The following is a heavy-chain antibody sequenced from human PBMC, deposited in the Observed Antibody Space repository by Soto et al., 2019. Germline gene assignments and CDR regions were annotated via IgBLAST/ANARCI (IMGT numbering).Heavy chain of an antibody. V-gene: IGHV4-39*01. D-gene: IGHD5-12*01. Sequence: SETLSLTCTVSGGSISSSSYYWGWIRQPPGKGLEWIGSIYYSGSTYYNPALKSRVTISVDTSKNQFSLKLSSVTAADTAVYYCASGMATIPYYYYGMDVWGQGTTVTVSS. CDR2: IYYSGST. CDR3: ASGMATIPYYYYGMDV. CDR1: GGSISSSSYY. J-gene: IGHJ6*02.